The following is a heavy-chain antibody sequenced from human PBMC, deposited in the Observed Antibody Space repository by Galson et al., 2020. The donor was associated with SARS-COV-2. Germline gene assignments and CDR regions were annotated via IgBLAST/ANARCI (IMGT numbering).Heavy chain of an antibody. D-gene: IGHD6-19*01. CDR2: ISAYNGNT. CDR3: ARGVRVGGSGTLDDYYGMDV. J-gene: IGHJ6*02. Sequence: ASVKVSCKASGYTFTSYGISWVRQAPGQGLEWMGWISAYNGNTNYAQKLQGRVTMTTDTSTSTAYMELRSLRSDDTAVYYCARGVRVGGSGTLDDYYGMDVWGQGTTVTVSS. CDR1: GYTFTSYG. V-gene: IGHV1-18*01.